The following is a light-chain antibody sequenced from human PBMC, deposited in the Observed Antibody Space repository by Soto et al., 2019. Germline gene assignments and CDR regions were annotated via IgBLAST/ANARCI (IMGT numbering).Light chain of an antibody. J-gene: IGKJ1*01. Sequence: ETMITQSPDTLSVSLGERATLSCRASQSLRSSLAWYQQKPGQAPRLLIYDASTRATGIPARFSGSGSGTDFTPTISGLQSEDFAVYYCQQYNNWPQTLGQGTKVDIK. CDR2: DAS. CDR1: QSLRSS. V-gene: IGKV3-15*01. CDR3: QQYNNWPQT.